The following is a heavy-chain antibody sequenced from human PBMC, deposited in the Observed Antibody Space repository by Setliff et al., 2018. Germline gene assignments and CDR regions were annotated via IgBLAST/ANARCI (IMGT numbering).Heavy chain of an antibody. D-gene: IGHD2-15*01. Sequence: SETLSLTCTVSGGSISSSSYYWGWIRQPPGKGLEWIGSIYYSGSTYYNPSLKSRVTISVDTSKNQFSLKLSSVTAADTAVYYCARGDFDIVVVVAADHNWFDPWGQGTLVTVPQ. CDR3: ARGDFDIVVVVAADHNWFDP. J-gene: IGHJ5*02. CDR1: GGSISSSSYY. V-gene: IGHV4-39*07. CDR2: IYYSGST.